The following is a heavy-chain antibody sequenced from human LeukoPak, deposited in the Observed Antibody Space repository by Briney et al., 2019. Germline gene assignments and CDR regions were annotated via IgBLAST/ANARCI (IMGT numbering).Heavy chain of an antibody. CDR3: AKEQAPYCSSTSCKTFDY. CDR2: ISSSSSYI. Sequence: GGSLRLSCAASGFTFSSYSMNWVRQAPGKGLEWVSSISSSSSYIYYADSVKGRFTISRDNAKNSLYLQMNSLRAEDTAVYYCAKEQAPYCSSTSCKTFDYWGQGTLVTVSS. J-gene: IGHJ4*02. V-gene: IGHV3-21*01. CDR1: GFTFSSYS. D-gene: IGHD2-2*01.